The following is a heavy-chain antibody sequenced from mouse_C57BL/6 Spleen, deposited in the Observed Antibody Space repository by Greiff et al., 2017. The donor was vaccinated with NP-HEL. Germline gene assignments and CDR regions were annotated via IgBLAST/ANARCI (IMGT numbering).Heavy chain of an antibody. V-gene: IGHV1-50*01. Sequence: QVQLQQPGAELVKPGASVKLFCKASGYTFTSYWMQWVKQRPGQGLEWIGEIDPSDSYTNYNQKFKGKATLTVDTSSSTAYMQLSSLTSEDSAVYYCARGWDGYYFDYWGQGTTLTVSS. D-gene: IGHD4-1*01. CDR1: GYTFTSYW. J-gene: IGHJ2*01. CDR3: ARGWDGYYFDY. CDR2: IDPSDSYT.